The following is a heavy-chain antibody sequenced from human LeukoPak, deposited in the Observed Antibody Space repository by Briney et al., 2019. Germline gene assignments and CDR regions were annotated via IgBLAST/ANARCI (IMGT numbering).Heavy chain of an antibody. J-gene: IGHJ1*01. V-gene: IGHV3-30*18. Sequence: GGSLRLSCAASGFTLSSYGMHWVRQAPGKGLEWVAVISYDGSNKYYADSVKGRFTISRDNSKNTLYLQMNSLRAEDTAVYYCAKELLFQHWGQGTLVTVSS. CDR2: ISYDGSNK. CDR3: AKELLFQH. D-gene: IGHD2-15*01. CDR1: GFTLSSYG.